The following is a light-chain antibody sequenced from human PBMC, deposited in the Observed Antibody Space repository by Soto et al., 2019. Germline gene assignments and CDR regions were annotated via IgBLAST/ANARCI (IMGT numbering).Light chain of an antibody. V-gene: IGLV1-51*01. CDR2: DNS. J-gene: IGLJ2*01. CDR3: ATWDSKLSAVV. CDR1: SSNIGDNF. Sequence: QSVLTQQPSMSAAPGQKVPISCSGSSSNIGDNFVSWYQHLPGTAPKLLIFDNSQRPSEIPDRFFGSKSGTIATLAITGPQTGDEAVYYCATWDSKLSAVVFGGGTKLTVL.